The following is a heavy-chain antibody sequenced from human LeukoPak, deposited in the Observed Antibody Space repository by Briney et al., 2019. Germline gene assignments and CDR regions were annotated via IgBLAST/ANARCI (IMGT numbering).Heavy chain of an antibody. D-gene: IGHD3-10*01. CDR3: ARGRSDITMVRGAVFEYYYYMDV. J-gene: IGHJ6*03. CDR2: ITGSGGNT. Sequence: GGSLRLSCVASGFTFNRYAINWVRQAPGKGLEWVSTITGSGGNTYYADSVKGRFTISRDNSKNTLYLQMNSLTVEDTAVYYCARGRSDITMVRGAVFEYYYYMDVWGKGTTVTVSS. CDR1: GFTFNRYA. V-gene: IGHV3-23*01.